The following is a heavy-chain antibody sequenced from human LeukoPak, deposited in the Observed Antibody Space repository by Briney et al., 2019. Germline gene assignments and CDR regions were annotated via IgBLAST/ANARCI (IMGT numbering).Heavy chain of an antibody. CDR1: GGSISSGDYY. Sequence: ASQTLSLTCTVSGGSISSGDYYWSWIRQPPGWGLEWIGYIYYSGSTYYNPSLKSRVTISVDTSKNQFSLKLSSVTAADTAVYYCASTGKAKTYYGMDVWGQGTTVTVSS. CDR3: ASTGKAKTYYGMDV. CDR2: IYYSGST. V-gene: IGHV4-30-4*01. J-gene: IGHJ6*02.